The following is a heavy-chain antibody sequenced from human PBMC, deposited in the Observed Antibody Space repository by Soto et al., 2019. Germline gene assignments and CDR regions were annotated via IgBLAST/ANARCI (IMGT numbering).Heavy chain of an antibody. CDR2: ISGSGGST. CDR3: AKGPYDYGDYSPHYFDY. V-gene: IGHV3-23*01. D-gene: IGHD4-17*01. CDR1: GFTFSSYA. Sequence: GGSLRLSCAASGFTFSSYAMSWVRQAPGKGLEWVSAISGSGGSTYYADSVKGRFTISRDNSKNTLYLQMNSLRAEDTAVYYCAKGPYDYGDYSPHYFDYWGQGTLVTVSS. J-gene: IGHJ4*02.